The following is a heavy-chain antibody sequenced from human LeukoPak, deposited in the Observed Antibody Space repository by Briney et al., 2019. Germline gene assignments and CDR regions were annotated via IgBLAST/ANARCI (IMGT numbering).Heavy chain of an antibody. V-gene: IGHV4-4*07. Sequence: PSETLSLTCTVSGGFTSIHYWSWHRQPAGKGLEWIGRVSKSGSTDYNPSLKTRVIMSLDTSKNQFSLKLSSVTVADTAMYYCARDLTVGAPNFDYWGQGTLVTVSS. CDR3: ARDLTVGAPNFDY. J-gene: IGHJ4*02. CDR2: VSKSGST. CDR1: GGFTSIHY. D-gene: IGHD1-26*01.